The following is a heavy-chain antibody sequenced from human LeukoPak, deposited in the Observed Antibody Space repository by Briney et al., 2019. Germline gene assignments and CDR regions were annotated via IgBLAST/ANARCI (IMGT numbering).Heavy chain of an antibody. CDR1: GGSVSSSSHY. Sequence: SETLSLTCSVSGSVSGGSVSSSSHYWSWIRQPPGKGLEWIGKIYQTGTTYYNPSLKSRVTISVDTSKSQFYLEVTSVTAADTAVYYCARVRGLRSGEAYWGQGTLVTVSS. CDR3: ARVRGLRSGEAY. CDR2: IYQTGTT. J-gene: IGHJ4*02. V-gene: IGHV4-39*07.